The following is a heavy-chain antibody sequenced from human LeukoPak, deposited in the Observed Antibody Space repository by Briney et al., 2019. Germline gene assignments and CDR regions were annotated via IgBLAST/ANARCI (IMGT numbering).Heavy chain of an antibody. CDR3: ARWSGWSFDN. CDR1: GGSFSGYY. CDR2: INHSGST. D-gene: IGHD6-19*01. J-gene: IGHJ4*02. Sequence: SETLSLTCAVYGGSFSGYYWSWIRQPPGKGLEWIGEINHSGSTNYNPSLKSRVTISVDTSKNQFSLKLSSVTAADTAVYYCARWSGWSFDNWGQGTLVTVSS. V-gene: IGHV4-34*01.